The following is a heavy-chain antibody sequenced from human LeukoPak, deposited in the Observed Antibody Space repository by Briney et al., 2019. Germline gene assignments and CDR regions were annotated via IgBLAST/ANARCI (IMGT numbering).Heavy chain of an antibody. V-gene: IGHV1-18*01. J-gene: IGHJ4*02. D-gene: IGHD6-19*01. CDR2: ISAYNGNT. CDR1: GYTFTSYG. CDR3: ARGSVGVLGVAGNDY. Sequence: GASVKVSYKASGYTFTSYGISWVRQAPGQGLEWMGWISAYNGNTNYAQKLQGRVTMTTDTSTSTAYMELRSLRSDDTAVYYCARGSVGVLGVAGNDYWGQGTLVTVSS.